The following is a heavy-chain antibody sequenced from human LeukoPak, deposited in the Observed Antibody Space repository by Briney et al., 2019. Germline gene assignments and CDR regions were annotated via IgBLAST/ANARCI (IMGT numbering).Heavy chain of an antibody. CDR3: GLSGNYYYYYMDV. J-gene: IGHJ6*03. CDR2: INPNSGGT. CDR1: GYTFTGYY. D-gene: IGHD6-25*01. Sequence: ASVKVSCKASGYTFTGYYMHWMRQAPGQGLEWMGWINPNSGGTNYAQKFQGRVTMTRDTSISTAYMELSRLRSDDTAIYYCGLSGNYYYYYMDVWGKGTTVTISS. V-gene: IGHV1-2*02.